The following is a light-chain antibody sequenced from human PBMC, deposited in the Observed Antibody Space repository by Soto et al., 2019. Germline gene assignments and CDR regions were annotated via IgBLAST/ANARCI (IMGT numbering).Light chain of an antibody. CDR3: QSYDSSLSGSV. V-gene: IGLV1-40*01. CDR2: GNS. J-gene: IGLJ7*01. CDR1: SSNIGAGYD. Sequence: QSVLTPPPSVSGAPGQRVTISCTGSSSNIGAGYDVHWYQQVPGTAPKLLIFGNSNRPSGVPDRFSGSKSGTSASLAITGLQAEDEADYYCQSYDSSLSGSVFGGGTQLTVL.